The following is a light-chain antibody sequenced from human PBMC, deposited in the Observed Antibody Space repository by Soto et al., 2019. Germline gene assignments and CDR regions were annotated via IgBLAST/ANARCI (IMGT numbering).Light chain of an antibody. CDR1: QGISSF. Sequence: EIQMTQSPASLSASVGDRVTITCRASQGISSFVAWYQQKPGKVPRLLISGASTLQSGVPSRFSGSGSGTDFTLTIPSLQPEDVATYYCQKYSSVITFGQGTRLEIK. CDR2: GAS. V-gene: IGKV1-27*01. J-gene: IGKJ5*01. CDR3: QKYSSVIT.